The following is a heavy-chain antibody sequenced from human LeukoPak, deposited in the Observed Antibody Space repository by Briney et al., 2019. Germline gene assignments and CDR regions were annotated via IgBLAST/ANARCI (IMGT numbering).Heavy chain of an antibody. D-gene: IGHD3-10*01. J-gene: IGHJ3*02. CDR2: ISSSGSTI. Sequence: GGSLRLSCAASGFTFSSYEMNWVRQAPGKGLEWVSYISSSGSTIYYADSVKGRFTISRDNAKNSLYLQMNSLRAEDTAVYYCARDGKWFGESHAFDIWGQGTMVTVPS. CDR1: GFTFSSYE. CDR3: ARDGKWFGESHAFDI. V-gene: IGHV3-48*03.